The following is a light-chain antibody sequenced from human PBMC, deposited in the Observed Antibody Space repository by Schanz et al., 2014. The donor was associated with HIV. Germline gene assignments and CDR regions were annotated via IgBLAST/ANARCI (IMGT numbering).Light chain of an antibody. V-gene: IGLV2-8*01. CDR2: EVT. Sequence: HSALTQPPSASGSPGQSVTISCTGTSNDVGGYNFVSWYQEHPGKAPKLLIYEVTKRPSGVPARFSGSKSGSSASLAISGLQAEDEADYYCSSYTSSSPWVFGGGTKLTVL. CDR3: SSYTSSSPWV. J-gene: IGLJ3*02. CDR1: SNDVGGYNF.